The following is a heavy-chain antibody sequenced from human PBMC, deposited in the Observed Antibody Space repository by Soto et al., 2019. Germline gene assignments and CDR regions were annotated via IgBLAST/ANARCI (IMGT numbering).Heavy chain of an antibody. CDR3: AKDGKVGARNGY. CDR1: GFTFSSHW. D-gene: IGHD1-26*01. V-gene: IGHV3-74*01. Sequence: GGSLRLSCAASGFTFSSHWMHWVRQAPGKGLVWVSRIDTDGSRTNYADSVKGRFTMSRDNAKNTAFLQMNSLRAEDTAVYYCAKDGKVGARNGYWGQGTLVTVSS. J-gene: IGHJ4*02. CDR2: IDTDGSRT.